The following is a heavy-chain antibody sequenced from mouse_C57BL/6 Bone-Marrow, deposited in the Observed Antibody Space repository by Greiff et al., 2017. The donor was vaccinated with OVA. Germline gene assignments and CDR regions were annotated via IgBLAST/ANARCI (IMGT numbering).Heavy chain of an antibody. Sequence: QVQLKQSGAELVRPGASVKLSCKASGYTFTDYYINWVKQRPGQGLEWIARIYPGSGNTYYNEKFKGKATLTAEKSSSTAYMQLSSLTSEDSAVYFCARTSCYAMDYWGQGTSVTVSS. V-gene: IGHV1-76*01. CDR3: ARTSCYAMDY. CDR1: GYTFTDYY. J-gene: IGHJ4*01. CDR2: IYPGSGNT.